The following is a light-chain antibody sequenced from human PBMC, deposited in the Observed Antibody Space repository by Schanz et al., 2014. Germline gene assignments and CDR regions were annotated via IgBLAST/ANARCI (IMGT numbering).Light chain of an antibody. J-gene: IGLJ2*01. V-gene: IGLV2-11*01. Sequence: QSALTQPRSVSGSPGQSVTISCTGTSSDVGGYNYVSWYQQHPGKAPKLMIYEDTQRPSGVSNRFSGSKSGNTASLTISGLQAEDEADYYCCSYGGSNFVVFGGGTKLTVL. CDR3: CSYGGSNFVV. CDR2: EDT. CDR1: SSDVGGYNY.